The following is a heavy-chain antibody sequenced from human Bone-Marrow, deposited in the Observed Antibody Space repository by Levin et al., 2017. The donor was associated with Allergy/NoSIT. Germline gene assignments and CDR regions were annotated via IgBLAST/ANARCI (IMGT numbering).Heavy chain of an antibody. CDR3: ARVGHFYDSSGYYSFAFDV. CDR2: ISSSSNII. J-gene: IGHJ3*01. V-gene: IGHV3-48*02. D-gene: IGHD3-22*01. CDR1: GFTFSIYS. Sequence: GESLKISCVASGFTFSIYSMNWVRQAPGKGLEWVSHISSSSNIINYADSVKGRFTISRDNGKNSLYLQLNSLRDEDTAVYYCARVGHFYDSSGYYSFAFDVWGRGTTVTVSS.